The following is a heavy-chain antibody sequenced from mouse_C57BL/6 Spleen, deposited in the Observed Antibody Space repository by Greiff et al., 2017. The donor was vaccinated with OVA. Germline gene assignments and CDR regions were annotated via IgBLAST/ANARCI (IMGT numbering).Heavy chain of an antibody. D-gene: IGHD3-2*02. Sequence: EVQLQQSGPELVKPGASVKISCKASGYTFTDYYMNWVKQSHGKSLEWIGDINPNNGGTSYNQKFKGKATLTVDKSSSTAYMELRRLTSEDSAVYYCASGSSGTAWFAYWGQGTLVTVSA. V-gene: IGHV1-26*01. CDR3: ASGSSGTAWFAY. J-gene: IGHJ3*01. CDR1: GYTFTDYY. CDR2: INPNNGGT.